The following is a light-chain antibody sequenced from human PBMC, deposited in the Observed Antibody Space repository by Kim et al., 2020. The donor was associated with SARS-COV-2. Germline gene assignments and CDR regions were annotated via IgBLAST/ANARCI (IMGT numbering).Light chain of an antibody. Sequence: AAVGDRVTITCQASQGISNSLAWFQQKPGKVPKRLIFATSTVQSGVPSRFSGSGSGTEFTLTINSLEPEDFASYYWLQQNNYPWTFGQGTKVDIK. CDR3: LQQNNYPWT. CDR1: QGISNS. J-gene: IGKJ1*01. CDR2: ATS. V-gene: IGKV1-17*03.